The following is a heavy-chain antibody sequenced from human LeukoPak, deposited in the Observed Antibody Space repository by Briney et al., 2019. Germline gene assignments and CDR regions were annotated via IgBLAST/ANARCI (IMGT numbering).Heavy chain of an antibody. CDR3: ARTRVDTTTFDYFDY. V-gene: IGHV3-53*01. Sequence: HPGGSLRLSCVVSGFTVSTNFMSWVRQAPGERLEWVSVIYSGGSTYYADSVKGRFTISRDNSKNTLYLQMNSLRAEDTAVYYCARTRVDTTTFDYFDYWGRGTLVTVSS. CDR2: IYSGGST. J-gene: IGHJ4*02. CDR1: GFTVSTNF. D-gene: IGHD4-11*01.